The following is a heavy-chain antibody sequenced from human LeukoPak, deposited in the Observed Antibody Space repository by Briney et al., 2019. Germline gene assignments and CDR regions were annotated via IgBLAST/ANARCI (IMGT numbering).Heavy chain of an antibody. D-gene: IGHD1-26*01. CDR2: INPDGGNT. V-gene: IGHV1-46*01. CDR1: GYTFTNSY. J-gene: IGHJ5*02. CDR3: ARDNSVGANAWWFDP. Sequence: GASVKVSCKASGYTFTNSYIHWVRQAPGQVLEWMGLINPDGGNTNYAQNFQGRVTLTRDTSTSTVYMELSSLRSEDTAIYYCARDNSVGANAWWFDPWGQGTLVTVSS.